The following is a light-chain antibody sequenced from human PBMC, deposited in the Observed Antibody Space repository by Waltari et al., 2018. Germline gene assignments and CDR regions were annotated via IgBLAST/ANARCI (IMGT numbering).Light chain of an antibody. CDR3: CSYAGSFTLV. J-gene: IGLJ2*01. CDR1: RSDVGSSNL. V-gene: IGLV2-23*01. Sequence: QSALTQPASVSGPPGQSTTIPCTGTRSDVGSSNLVSWYQEHPGKAPKLMIYEDSKRPSGVSNRFSGSKSGNTASLTISGLQAEDEADYYCCSYAGSFTLVFGGGTKLTVL. CDR2: EDS.